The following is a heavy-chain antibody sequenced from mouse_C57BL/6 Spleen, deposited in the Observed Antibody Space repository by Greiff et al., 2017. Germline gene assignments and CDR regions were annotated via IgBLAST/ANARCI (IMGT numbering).Heavy chain of an antibody. CDR2: IYPGSGST. CDR3: ARGNDYDDFDY. CDR1: GYTFTSYW. V-gene: IGHV1-55*01. J-gene: IGHJ2*01. Sequence: VKLQQSGAELVKPGASVKMSCKASGYTFTSYWITWVKQRPGQGLEWTGEIYPGSGSTKYNEKFKSKATLTVDTSTSTAYMQLSSLTSEDSAVYYCARGNDYDDFDYWGQGTTLTVSS. D-gene: IGHD2-4*01.